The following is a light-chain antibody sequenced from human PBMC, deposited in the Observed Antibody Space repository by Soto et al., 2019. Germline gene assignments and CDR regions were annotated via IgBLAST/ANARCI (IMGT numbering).Light chain of an antibody. CDR3: QQYCSSPPWT. V-gene: IGKV3-20*01. CDR1: QSVSSSY. CDR2: GAS. J-gene: IGKJ1*01. Sequence: EIVLTQSPGTLSLSPGERATLSCRASQSVSSSYLAWYQQKPGQAPRLLIYGASSRATGIPDRLSGCGSVTDFTPAISRLEPEDCAVYYGQQYCSSPPWTFGQGTKVEIK.